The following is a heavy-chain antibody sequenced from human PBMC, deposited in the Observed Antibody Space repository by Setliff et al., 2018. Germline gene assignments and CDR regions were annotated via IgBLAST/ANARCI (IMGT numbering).Heavy chain of an antibody. J-gene: IGHJ6*03. D-gene: IGHD5-12*01. V-gene: IGHV1-18*04. Sequence: ASVKVSCKASGYTFTNYGITWVRQAPGQGLEWMGWISAYDGNTRFAQNIQGRVTITTDESTSTTYMEMSSLRSEDTAVYYCARERGDIVSTTSYYYYMDVWGKGTTVTVSS. CDR2: ISAYDGNT. CDR3: ARERGDIVSTTSYYYYMDV. CDR1: GYTFTNYG.